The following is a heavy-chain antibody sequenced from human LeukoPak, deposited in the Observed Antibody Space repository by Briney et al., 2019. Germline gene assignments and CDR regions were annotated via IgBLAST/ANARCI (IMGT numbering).Heavy chain of an antibody. J-gene: IGHJ4*02. CDR2: ITSSGSAI. D-gene: IGHD3-22*01. CDR1: GFTFSDYY. CDR3: ARDYVSTGFTFDY. V-gene: IGHV3-11*01. Sequence: GGSLRLSCAASGFTFSDYYMSWIRQAPGKGLEWISYITSSGSAIYYADSVKGRFTISRDNARNSLYLQMNNLRAEDTAVYYCARDYVSTGFTFDYWGKGTLVTVSS.